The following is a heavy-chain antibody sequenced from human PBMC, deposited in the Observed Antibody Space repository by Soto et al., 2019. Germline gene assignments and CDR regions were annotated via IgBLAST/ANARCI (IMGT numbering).Heavy chain of an antibody. CDR1: GFTFSNYG. J-gene: IGHJ1*01. Sequence: QVQLVESGGGVVQPGRSLRLSCAASGFTFSNYGMHWVRQAPGKGLEWVAVIWYDGSNKYYADSVKGRFTISRDNSKNTLYLQMNSLRAEDTAVYYCARDGVGYYDSSGYSAYFQHWGRGTLVTVSS. D-gene: IGHD3-22*01. V-gene: IGHV3-33*01. CDR2: IWYDGSNK. CDR3: ARDGVGYYDSSGYSAYFQH.